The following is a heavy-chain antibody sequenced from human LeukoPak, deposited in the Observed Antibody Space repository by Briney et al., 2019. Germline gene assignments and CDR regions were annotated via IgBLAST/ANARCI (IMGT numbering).Heavy chain of an antibody. CDR3: ARELRSGWYVPLDY. V-gene: IGHV3-33*01. Sequence: GGSLRLSCAASGFTFSSYGMHWVRQAPGKGLEWVAVIWYDGSNKYYADSVKGRFTISRDNSKNTLYLQMNSLRAEDTAVYYCARELRSGWYVPLDYWGQGTLVTVSS. CDR2: IWYDGSNK. CDR1: GFTFSSYG. D-gene: IGHD6-19*01. J-gene: IGHJ4*02.